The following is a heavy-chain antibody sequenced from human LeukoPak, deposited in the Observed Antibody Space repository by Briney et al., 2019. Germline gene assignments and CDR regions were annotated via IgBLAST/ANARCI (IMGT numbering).Heavy chain of an antibody. CDR1: GFTLSSYA. Sequence: GGSLRLSCAASGFTLSSYAMTWVRQAPGKGLEWVSSISGSGGSTYYADSVKGRFIISRDNSKNTMYLQMNSLRAEDTAVYDCANRFTYGGYWGQGTLVTVSS. CDR3: ANRFTYGGY. D-gene: IGHD5-18*01. J-gene: IGHJ4*02. V-gene: IGHV3-23*01. CDR2: ISGSGGST.